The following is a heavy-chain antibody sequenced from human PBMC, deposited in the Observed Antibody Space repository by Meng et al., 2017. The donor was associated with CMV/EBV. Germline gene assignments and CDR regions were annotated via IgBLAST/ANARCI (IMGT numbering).Heavy chain of an antibody. D-gene: IGHD6-25*01. J-gene: IGHJ4*02. Sequence: GESLKISCAASGFTFSSYSMNWVRQAPGKGLEWVSYISSSSSIYYADAVKGRFTISRDNTKITLYLQMDNLRAGDTAVYYCARGTEQRDIDYWGQGTLVTVSS. V-gene: IGHV3-48*04. CDR3: ARGTEQRDIDY. CDR2: ISSSSSI. CDR1: GFTFSSYS.